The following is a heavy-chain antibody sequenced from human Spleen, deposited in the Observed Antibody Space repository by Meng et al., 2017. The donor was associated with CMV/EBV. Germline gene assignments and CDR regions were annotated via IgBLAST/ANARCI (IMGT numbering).Heavy chain of an antibody. V-gene: IGHV3-30-3*01. CDR1: GFTFSSNT. D-gene: IGHD3-10*01. CDR2: ISYDGSDK. J-gene: IGHJ4*01. CDR3: ARENYFRSGTYYTLGAFDY. Sequence: GESLKISCAASGFTFSSNTMHWVRQAPGKGLEWVAVISYDGSDKYYADSVKGRFTISRDNSKNTLYLQMNSLRDVDTAVYYCARENYFRSGTYYTLGAFDYWGQGTLVTVSS.